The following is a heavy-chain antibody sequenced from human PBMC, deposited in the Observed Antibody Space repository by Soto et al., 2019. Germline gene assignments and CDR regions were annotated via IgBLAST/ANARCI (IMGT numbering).Heavy chain of an antibody. CDR3: ARHGPYYDILTGYYPGGYYYYMDV. CDR1: GYTFTSYG. CDR2: ISAYNGNT. D-gene: IGHD3-9*01. Sequence: ASVKVSCKASGYTFTSYGISWVRQAPGQGLEWMGWISAYNGNTNYAQNLQGRVTMTTDTSTSTTYMGLRSLRSDDTAVYYCARHGPYYDILTGYYPGGYYYYMDVWGKGTTVTVSS. J-gene: IGHJ6*03. V-gene: IGHV1-18*01.